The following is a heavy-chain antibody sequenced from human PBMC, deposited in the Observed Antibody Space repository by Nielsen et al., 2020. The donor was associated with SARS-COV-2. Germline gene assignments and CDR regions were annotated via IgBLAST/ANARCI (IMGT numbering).Heavy chain of an antibody. CDR2: INPTLGGT. V-gene: IGHV1-2*06. D-gene: IGHD5-12*01. CDR1: RDTFTGYY. CDR3: ARVGWLRFHDPLEYYFDY. J-gene: IGHJ4*02. Sequence: ASVKVSCKASRDTFTGYYVHWVRQAPGQGLEWMGRINPTLGGTHYAQKLQGRVTMTTDTSTSTAYMELRSLRSDDTAVYYCARVGWLRFHDPLEYYFDYWGQGTLVTVSS.